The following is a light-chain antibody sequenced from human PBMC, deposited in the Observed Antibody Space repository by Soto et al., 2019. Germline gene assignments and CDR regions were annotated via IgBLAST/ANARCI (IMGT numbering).Light chain of an antibody. J-gene: IGKJ1*01. CDR3: QQNDSSPSWT. CDR1: QSVSSY. CDR2: GTS. V-gene: IGKV3-20*01. Sequence: EIVLTQSPATLSLSPRERSTLXXRASQSVSSYLAWYQQKPGQAPRLVXYGTSSRATGISDRFRGSGSGTDFTLTISRLEPEDFAVYYCQQNDSSPSWTFGQGTKVDIK.